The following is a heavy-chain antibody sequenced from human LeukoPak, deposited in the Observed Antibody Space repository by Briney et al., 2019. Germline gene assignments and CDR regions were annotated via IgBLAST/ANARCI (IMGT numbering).Heavy chain of an antibody. CDR1: GFHYNNYA. Sequence: GVSLTLLCAASGFHYNNYAMRWVRQAPGKGLEWVSAISGSGRSTYYADSVKCRFTISRDNSKNTLYLQMNSLRAEDTAVYYCANPLLWITVTTGWGQGPLVTVSS. CDR2: ISGSGRST. D-gene: IGHD4-17*01. V-gene: IGHV3-23*01. CDR3: ANPLLWITVTTG. J-gene: IGHJ4*02.